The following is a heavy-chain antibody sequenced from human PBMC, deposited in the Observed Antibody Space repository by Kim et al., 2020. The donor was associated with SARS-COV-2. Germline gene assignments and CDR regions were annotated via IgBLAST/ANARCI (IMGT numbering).Heavy chain of an antibody. CDR3: ARGDYYGSGSSYFDY. J-gene: IGHJ4*02. Sequence: SETLSLTCAVSGGSISSGGYSWSWIRQPPGKGLEWIGYIYYSGSTYYNPSLKSRVTISVDRSKNQFSLKLSSVTAADTAVYYCARGDYYGSGSSYFDYWGQGTLVTVSS. CDR1: GGSISSGGYS. D-gene: IGHD3-10*01. V-gene: IGHV4-30-2*01. CDR2: IYYSGST.